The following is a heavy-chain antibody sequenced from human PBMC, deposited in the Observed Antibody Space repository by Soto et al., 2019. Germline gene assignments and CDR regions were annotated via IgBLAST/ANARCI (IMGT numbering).Heavy chain of an antibody. J-gene: IGHJ3*02. D-gene: IGHD4-17*01. CDR2: ISIISTYI. Sequence: EVQWVDSGGGLVKPGGSLRLSCVASRFRFSDYTMTWVRQAPGKGLEWVSSISIISTYIYYGDSVKGRFTISRDNAKNSLYLQMNSLRVEDTAVYYCARRGSEVTTGGGALDMWGQGTTVTVSS. CDR1: RFRFSDYT. CDR3: ARRGSEVTTGGGALDM. V-gene: IGHV3-21*01.